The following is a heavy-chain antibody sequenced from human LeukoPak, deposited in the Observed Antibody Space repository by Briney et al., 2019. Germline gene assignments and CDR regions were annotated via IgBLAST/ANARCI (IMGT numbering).Heavy chain of an antibody. J-gene: IGHJ4*02. CDR2: IWYDGSNQ. CDR3: ARILGTTVDL. CDR1: GFTFSSYG. Sequence: GGSLRLSCAASGFTFSSYGMHWVRQAPGKGLEWVAVIWYDGSNQYYGESVKGRFTISRDDSKNTLYLQMNNLRAEDTAVCYCARILGTTVDLWGQGTQVTVSS. D-gene: IGHD4-11*01. V-gene: IGHV3-33*01.